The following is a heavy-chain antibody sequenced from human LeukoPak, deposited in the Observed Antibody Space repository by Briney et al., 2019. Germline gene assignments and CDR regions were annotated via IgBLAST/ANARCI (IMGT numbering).Heavy chain of an antibody. V-gene: IGHV1-18*01. CDR2: ISAYNGNT. CDR3: ARFYDILTGYYSFDY. D-gene: IGHD3-9*01. J-gene: IGHJ4*02. Sequence: GASVKVSCKASGYTFTSYGISWVRQAPGQGLEWMGWISAYNGNTNYAQKLQGRVTMTTDTSTSTAYMELRSLRSDDTAVYYCARFYDILTGYYSFDYWGQGTLVTVSS. CDR1: GYTFTSYG.